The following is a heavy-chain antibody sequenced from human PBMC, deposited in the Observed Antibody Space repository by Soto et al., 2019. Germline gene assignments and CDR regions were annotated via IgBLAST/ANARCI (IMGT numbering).Heavy chain of an antibody. Sequence: ASETLSLTCPVSYGSVGSSSYYLGVFLQLPWKGLEGIGIVYYSGSTYYNPSLESRVTISVDKTKNQFSLQLMSLSAADTAVYYCGRLEGLATISYYFDHWGQGALVTVSS. V-gene: IGHV4-39*01. CDR1: YGSVGSSSYY. J-gene: IGHJ4*02. CDR3: GRLEGLATISYYFDH. CDR2: VYYSGST. D-gene: IGHD3-9*01.